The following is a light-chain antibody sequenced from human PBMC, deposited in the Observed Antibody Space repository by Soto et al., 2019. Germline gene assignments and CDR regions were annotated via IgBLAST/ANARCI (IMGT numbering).Light chain of an antibody. CDR3: ISYAGSNKVV. Sequence: QSVLTQPPSASGSPGQSVTISCTGTSSDVGGYNYVSWYQQHPGKAPKLIIYEVSKRPSGVPDRFSGSKSGNTASLTVSGLQAEDEADYYCISYAGSNKVVFGGGTKLTVL. J-gene: IGLJ2*01. CDR2: EVS. V-gene: IGLV2-8*01. CDR1: SSDVGGYNY.